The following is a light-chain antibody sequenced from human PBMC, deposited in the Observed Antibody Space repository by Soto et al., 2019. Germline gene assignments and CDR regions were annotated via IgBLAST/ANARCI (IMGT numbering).Light chain of an antibody. V-gene: IGKV3-20*01. J-gene: IGKJ1*01. CDR2: DAS. CDR3: QQYATSPAT. CDR1: QSVSSSY. Sequence: EIVLTQSPGTLSLSPGERATLSCRASQSVSSSYLGWYQQKPGQAPRLLIYDASSRATGIPDRFSDSGSGTDFTLTISRLEPEDFAVYFCQQYATSPATFGQGTKVEI.